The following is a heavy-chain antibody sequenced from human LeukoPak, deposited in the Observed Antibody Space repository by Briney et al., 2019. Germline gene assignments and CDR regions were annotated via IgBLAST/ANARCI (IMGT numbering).Heavy chain of an antibody. V-gene: IGHV1-8*01. CDR3: ARDHVDDAFDI. CDR1: GYTFTSYD. D-gene: IGHD2-15*01. J-gene: IGHJ3*02. CDR2: MNPNSGNT. Sequence: ASVKVSCKASGYTFTSYDINWVRQATGQGLEWMGWMNPNSGNTGYTQKFQGRVTMTRNTSISTAYMELSRLRSDDTAVYYCARDHVDDAFDIWGQGTMVTVSS.